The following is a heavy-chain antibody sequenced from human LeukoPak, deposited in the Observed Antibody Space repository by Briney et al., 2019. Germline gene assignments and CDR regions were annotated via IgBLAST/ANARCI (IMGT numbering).Heavy chain of an antibody. V-gene: IGHV3-23*01. J-gene: IGHJ4*02. CDR1: GFTFSSYG. D-gene: IGHD1-26*01. CDR2: ISGSGGST. Sequence: GGSLRLSCAASGFTFSSYGMSWVRQAPGKGLEWVSAISGSGGSTYYADSVKGRFTISRDNSKNTLYLQMNSLRAEDTAVYYCAKSSPYSVSYPYPSYFDYWGQGTLVTVSS. CDR3: AKSSPYSVSYPYPSYFDY.